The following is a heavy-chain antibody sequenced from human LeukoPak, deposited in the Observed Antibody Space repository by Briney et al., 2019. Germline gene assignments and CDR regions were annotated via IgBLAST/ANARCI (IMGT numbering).Heavy chain of an antibody. D-gene: IGHD6-13*01. CDR3: AKDRRQLASLDY. V-gene: IGHV3-30*18. CDR2: ISHHGANK. CDR1: GFTFSTYG. J-gene: IGHJ4*02. Sequence: PGRSLRLSCVASGFTFSTYGMSWVRQAPGKGLEWVAVISHHGANKFYGDSVKGRFTISRDNSNNMVYLQMNSLRVEDSAVYYCAKDRRQLASLDYWGQGTLVTASS.